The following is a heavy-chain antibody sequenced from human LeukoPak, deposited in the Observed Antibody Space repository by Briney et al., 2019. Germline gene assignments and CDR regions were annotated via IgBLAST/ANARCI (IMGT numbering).Heavy chain of an antibody. D-gene: IGHD5/OR15-5a*01. V-gene: IGHV3-23*01. CDR1: GFAFNTYA. Sequence: GGSLRLSCAASGFAFNTYAMTWVRQAPEKGLQWVSTISTSGRATYYADSVEGRFTISRDNSKNTLYLQMNSLRADDTAVYYCAKARGSSVYEPFDYWGQGAQVTVSP. CDR3: AKARGSSVYEPFDY. CDR2: ISTSGRAT. J-gene: IGHJ4*02.